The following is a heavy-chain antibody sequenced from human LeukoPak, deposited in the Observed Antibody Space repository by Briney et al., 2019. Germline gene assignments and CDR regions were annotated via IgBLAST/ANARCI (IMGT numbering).Heavy chain of an antibody. CDR1: GGSISSHY. Sequence: SETLSLTCSVSGGSISSHYWSWIRQPPGKGLEWIGYIYYSGSTYYNPSLKSRVTISVDTSKNQFSLRLTSVTAADTAVYYCARRLGAQLDYWGQGILVTVSS. CDR3: ARRLGAQLDY. J-gene: IGHJ4*02. V-gene: IGHV4-59*08. D-gene: IGHD1-26*01. CDR2: IYYSGST.